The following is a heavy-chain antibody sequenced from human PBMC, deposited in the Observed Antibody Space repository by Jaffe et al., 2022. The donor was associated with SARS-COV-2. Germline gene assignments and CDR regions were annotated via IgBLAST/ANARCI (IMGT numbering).Heavy chain of an antibody. CDR1: GYSISSRYY. Sequence: QVYLQESGPGLVKPSETLFLTCNVSGYSISSRYYWGWIRQSPGRGLEWLGTVSHGGNTYYRPSLKSRVTMLRDTSKNHFSLRLSSVTAADTGTYYCVRDSGVRDFDLWGRGTLVTVSS. V-gene: IGHV4-38-2*02. D-gene: IGHD2-8*01. CDR3: VRDSGVRDFDL. CDR2: VSHGGNT. J-gene: IGHJ2*01.